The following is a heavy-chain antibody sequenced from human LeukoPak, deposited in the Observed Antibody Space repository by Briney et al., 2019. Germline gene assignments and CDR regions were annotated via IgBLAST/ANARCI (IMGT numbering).Heavy chain of an antibody. CDR3: ARATRGYSYGTLEY. Sequence: SETLSLTCAVYGGSFSGYYWSWIRQPPGKGLEWIGEINHSGSTNYNPSLKSRVTISVDTSKNQFSLKLGSVTAADTAVYYCARATRGYSYGTLEYWGQGTLVTVSS. CDR2: INHSGST. CDR1: GGSFSGYY. D-gene: IGHD5-18*01. J-gene: IGHJ4*02. V-gene: IGHV4-34*01.